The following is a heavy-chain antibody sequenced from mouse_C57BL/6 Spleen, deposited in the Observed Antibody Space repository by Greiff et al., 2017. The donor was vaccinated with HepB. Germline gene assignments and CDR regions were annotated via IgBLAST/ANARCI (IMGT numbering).Heavy chain of an antibody. J-gene: IGHJ3*01. CDR2: INPSNGGT. CDR3: ARDDYYGSRGAWFAY. D-gene: IGHD1-1*01. CDR1: GYTFTSYW. Sequence: VQLQQSGTELVKPGASVKLSCKASGYTFTSYWMHWVKQRPGQGLEWIGNINPSNGGTNYNEKFKSKATLTVDKSSSTAYMQLSSLTSEDSAVYYCARDDYYGSRGAWFAYWGQGTLVTVSA. V-gene: IGHV1-53*01.